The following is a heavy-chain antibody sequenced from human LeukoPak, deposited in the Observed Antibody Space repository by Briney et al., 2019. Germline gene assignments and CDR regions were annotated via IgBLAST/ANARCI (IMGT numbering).Heavy chain of an antibody. CDR1: GFTFSSYS. CDR2: ISSSSSYI. D-gene: IGHD3-10*01. CDR3: AREGYYYGSGSSGWFDP. Sequence: SGGSLRLSCAASGFTFSSYSMNWVRQAPGKGLEWVSSISSSSSYIYYADSVKGRFTISRDNAKNSLYLQMNSLRAEDTAVYYCAREGYYYGSGSSGWFDPWGQGTLVTVSS. J-gene: IGHJ5*02. V-gene: IGHV3-21*01.